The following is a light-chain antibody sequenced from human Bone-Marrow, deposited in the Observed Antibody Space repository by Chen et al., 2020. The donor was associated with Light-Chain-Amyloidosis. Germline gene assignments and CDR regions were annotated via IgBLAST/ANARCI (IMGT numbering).Light chain of an antibody. J-gene: IGLJ3*02. CDR1: SGSIDTNY. Sequence: FMLTQPHSVSESPGKTVIISCTRSSGSIDTNYVQWYQQRPGSSPTTVIYEDDQRPSGVPDRFSGSIDRSSNSASLTISGLKTEDEADYYCQSYQGSSQGVFGGGTKLTVL. CDR2: EDD. CDR3: QSYQGSSQGV. V-gene: IGLV6-57*01.